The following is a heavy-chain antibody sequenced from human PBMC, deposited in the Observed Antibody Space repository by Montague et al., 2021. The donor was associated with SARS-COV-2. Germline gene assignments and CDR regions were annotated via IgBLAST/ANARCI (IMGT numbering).Heavy chain of an antibody. CDR1: GGSFSGYS. CDR2: TNDGGRN. D-gene: IGHD2-15*01. Sequence: SETLSLTRAVYGGSFSGYSCSWIRQPRGRGMEWIGDTNDGGRNNXKPSLTRRVTISVDTSKTQFSLRLRPVTAAETAVSYCARGYCSGSGCYYYYGMDVWGQGTTVTVSS. J-gene: IGHJ6*02. V-gene: IGHV4-34*01. CDR3: ARGYCSGSGCYYYYGMDV.